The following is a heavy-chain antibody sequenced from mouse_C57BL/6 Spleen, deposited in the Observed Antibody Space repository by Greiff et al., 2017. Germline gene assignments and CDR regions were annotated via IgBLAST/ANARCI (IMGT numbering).Heavy chain of an antibody. D-gene: IGHD2-5*01. J-gene: IGHJ1*03. Sequence: EVQLVESGGGLVKPGGSLKLSCAASGFTFSSYTMSWVRQTPEKRLEWVATISGGGGNTYYPDSVKGRFTISRDNAKNTLYLQMSSLRSEDTALYYCARHNYSNYDWYFDVWGTGTTVTVSS. CDR3: ARHNYSNYDWYFDV. CDR1: GFTFSSYT. CDR2: ISGGGGNT. V-gene: IGHV5-9*01.